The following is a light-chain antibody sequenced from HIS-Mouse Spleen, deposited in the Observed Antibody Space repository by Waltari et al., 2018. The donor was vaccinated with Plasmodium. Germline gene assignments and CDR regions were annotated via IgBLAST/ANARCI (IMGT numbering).Light chain of an antibody. CDR1: QDISNY. CDR2: DAS. CDR3: QQYDNLPPLFT. V-gene: IGKV1-33*01. Sequence: IQMTQSQSSLSASVGDRVTITCQASQDISNYLNCYQQKPGNAPKLLIYDASNLETGVPSRFSGSGSGTDFTFPISSLQPEDIATYYCQQYDNLPPLFTFGPGTKVDIK. J-gene: IGKJ3*01.